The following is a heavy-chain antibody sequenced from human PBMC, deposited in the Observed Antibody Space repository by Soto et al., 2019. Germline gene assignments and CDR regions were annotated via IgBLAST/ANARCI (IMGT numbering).Heavy chain of an antibody. CDR2: ISGGGGST. CDR1: GFTFSLSA. CDR3: AKGPEYDILTGCDY. D-gene: IGHD3-9*01. J-gene: IGHJ4*02. V-gene: IGHV3-23*01. Sequence: EVQLLESGGGFVQPGESLRRSCAASGFTFSLSAMSWVRQAPGRGLEWVSSISGGGGSTEYADSVKGRFTISRDNSKDTVHLQMNSLRAEDTAVYYCAKGPEYDILTGCDYWGQGALVTVSS.